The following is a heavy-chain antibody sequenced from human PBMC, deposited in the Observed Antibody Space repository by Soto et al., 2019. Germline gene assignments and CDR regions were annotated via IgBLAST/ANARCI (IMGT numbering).Heavy chain of an antibody. J-gene: IGHJ4*02. D-gene: IGHD3-10*01. CDR3: AKEAPGVFDY. CDR2: ISTDGSVI. Sequence: GGSLRLSCAASGFTLSTYWMHWARQVPGKGLVWVSRISTDGSVIHYADSVKGRFTISRDNSKNTLYLQMNSLRAEDTAVYYCAKEAPGVFDYWGQGTLVTVSS. CDR1: GFTLSTYW. V-gene: IGHV3-74*01.